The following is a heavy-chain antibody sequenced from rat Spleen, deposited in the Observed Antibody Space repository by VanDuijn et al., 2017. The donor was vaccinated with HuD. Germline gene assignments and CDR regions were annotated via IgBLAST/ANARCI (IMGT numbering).Heavy chain of an antibody. CDR2: INSAGST. CDR3: ARWDYYSPRWYFDF. Sequence: EVQLQESGPGLVKPSQSLSLTCSVTGHSITSSYRWNWIRKFPGNKLEWMGYINSAGSTNYNPSLKSRISITRDTSKNQFFLQVNSLTTEDTATYFCARWDYYSPRWYFDFWGPGTMVTVSS. CDR1: GHSITSSYR. V-gene: IGHV3-3*01. J-gene: IGHJ1*01. D-gene: IGHD1-1*01.